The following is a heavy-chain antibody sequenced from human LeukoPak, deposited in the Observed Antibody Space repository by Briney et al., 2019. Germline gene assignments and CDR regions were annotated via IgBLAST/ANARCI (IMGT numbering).Heavy chain of an antibody. V-gene: IGHV1-18*01. CDR3: ARVVVGATTRLAFDI. CDR2: ISAYNGNT. D-gene: IGHD1-26*01. Sequence: GASVKVSCKASGYTFTSYGISWVRQAPGQGLEWMGWISAYNGNTNYAQKLQGRVTMTTVTSTSTAYMELRSLRSDDTAVYYCARVVVGATTRLAFDIWGQGTMVTVSS. CDR1: GYTFTSYG. J-gene: IGHJ3*02.